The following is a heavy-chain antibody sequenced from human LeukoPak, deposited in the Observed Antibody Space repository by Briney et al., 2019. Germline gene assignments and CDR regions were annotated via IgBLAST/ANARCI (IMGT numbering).Heavy chain of an antibody. Sequence: GGSLRLSCAASGFSLSNYWMHWVRQAPGKGLVWVAVISYDGSNKYYADSVKGRFTISRDNSKNTLYLQMNSLRAEDTAVYYCAKDYDILTGYYFDYWGQGTLVTVSS. CDR2: ISYDGSNK. CDR1: GFSLSNYW. CDR3: AKDYDILTGYYFDY. D-gene: IGHD3-9*01. V-gene: IGHV3-30*18. J-gene: IGHJ4*02.